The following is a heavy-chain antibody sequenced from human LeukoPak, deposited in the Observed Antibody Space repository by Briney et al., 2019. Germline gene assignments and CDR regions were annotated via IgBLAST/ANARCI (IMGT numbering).Heavy chain of an antibody. D-gene: IGHD3-3*01. CDR1: GGSISNYY. Sequence: SEPLSLTCTVSGGSISNYYWSWIRQPPGKGLEWIGYINYSGSANYNPSLKSRVTISVDTSKNQFSLKLTSVTAADTAVYYCARVYRDDFWSGYSTHFDYWGQGTLVTVSS. V-gene: IGHV4-59*01. J-gene: IGHJ4*02. CDR3: ARVYRDDFWSGYSTHFDY. CDR2: INYSGSA.